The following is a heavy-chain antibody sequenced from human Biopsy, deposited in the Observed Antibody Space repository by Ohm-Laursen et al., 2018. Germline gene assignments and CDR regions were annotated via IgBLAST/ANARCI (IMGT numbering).Heavy chain of an antibody. Sequence: SLRLSCAASGISFSRSAMNWVRQAPGKGLEWVSGITASGGTTYYADSVKGRFTISRDNSNNTLYLQMNSLRDDDTAVYYCARGPGKLWSGYYTWGQGSLVSVSS. D-gene: IGHD3-3*01. CDR2: ITASGGTT. CDR3: ARGPGKLWSGYYT. J-gene: IGHJ5*02. CDR1: GISFSRSA. V-gene: IGHV3-23*01.